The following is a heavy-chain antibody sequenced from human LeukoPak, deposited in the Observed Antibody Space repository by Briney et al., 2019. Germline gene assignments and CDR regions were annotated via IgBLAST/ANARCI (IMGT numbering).Heavy chain of an antibody. CDR3: ARRRIAARPFDP. D-gene: IGHD6-6*01. J-gene: IGHJ5*02. V-gene: IGHV4-34*01. CDR2: INHSGST. Sequence: SETLSLTCAVYGGSFSGFYWSWIRQPPGKGLEWIGEINHSGSTNYNPSLKSRVTISVDTSKNQFSLKPSSVTAADTAVYYCARRRIAARPFDPWGQGTLVTVSS. CDR1: GGSFSGFY.